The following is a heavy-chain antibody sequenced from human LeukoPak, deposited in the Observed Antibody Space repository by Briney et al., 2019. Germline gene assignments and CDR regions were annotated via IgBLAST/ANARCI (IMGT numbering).Heavy chain of an antibody. CDR2: INPNSGGT. CDR1: GYTFTGYY. Sequence: ASVKVSCKASGYTFTGYYMHWVRQAPGQGLEWMGRINPNSGGTNYAQKFQGRVTMTRDTSISTAYMELSRLRSDDTAVYYCARDLRGYSYGYAYWGQGTPVTVSS. J-gene: IGHJ4*02. D-gene: IGHD5-18*01. CDR3: ARDLRGYSYGYAY. V-gene: IGHV1-2*06.